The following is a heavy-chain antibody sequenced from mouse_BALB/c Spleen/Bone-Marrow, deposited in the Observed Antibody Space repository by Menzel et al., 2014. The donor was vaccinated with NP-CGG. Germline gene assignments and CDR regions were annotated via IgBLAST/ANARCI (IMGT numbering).Heavy chain of an antibody. CDR3: ARNSRGNYGFDY. D-gene: IGHD2-1*01. Sequence: VQLVESGPGLVQPSQSLSITCTVSGFSLTSYGVHWVRQSPGKGLEWLGVIWGGGSTDYNAAFISRLSISKDNSKSQVFFKMNSLQANDTAIYYCARNSRGNYGFDYWGQGTTLTVSS. J-gene: IGHJ2*01. CDR2: IWGGGST. V-gene: IGHV2-2*02. CDR1: GFSLTSYG.